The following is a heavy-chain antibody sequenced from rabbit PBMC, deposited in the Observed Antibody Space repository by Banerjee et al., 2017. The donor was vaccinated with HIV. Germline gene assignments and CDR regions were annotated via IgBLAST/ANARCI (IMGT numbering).Heavy chain of an antibody. V-gene: IGHV1S45*01. CDR1: GFDFSTTYY. D-gene: IGHD4-2*01. CDR3: ARDPLGDGGYGGVLNL. CDR2: IYPGHGAT. J-gene: IGHJ4*01. Sequence: QEQLEESGGDLVKPGASLTLTCTASGFDFSTTYYMCWVRQAPGKGLEWIACIYPGHGATFYANWAKGRFTISKTSSTTVTLQMTSLTDADTATYFCARDPLGDGGYGGVLNLWGPGTLVTVS.